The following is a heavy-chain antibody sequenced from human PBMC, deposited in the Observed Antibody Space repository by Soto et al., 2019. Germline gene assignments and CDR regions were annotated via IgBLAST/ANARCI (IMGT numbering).Heavy chain of an antibody. J-gene: IGHJ4*02. CDR2: ISYSGST. V-gene: IGHV4-59*01. D-gene: IGHD3-10*01. CDR3: ARAGNKSSRPMADY. CDR1: GGSMNGYQ. Sequence: SETLSLTCTVSGGSMNGYQWSWIRQPPGKGLEWIGYISYSGSTTYNPSLNSRVTISVDTSKNQFSLKLTSVTAADTAIYYCARAGNKSSRPMADYWGLGTLVTVSS.